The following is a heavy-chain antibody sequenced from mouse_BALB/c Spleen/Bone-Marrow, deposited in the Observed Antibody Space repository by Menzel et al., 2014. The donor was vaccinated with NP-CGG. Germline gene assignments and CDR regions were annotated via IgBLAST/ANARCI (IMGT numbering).Heavy chain of an antibody. V-gene: IGHV14-3*02. Sequence: DVHLVESGAELVKPGASVKLSCTASGFNFNNSYIHWVKQRPEQGLEWIGRIYPASGNTKYDPKFQGKATITADTSSNTDYLKLSIKTSEDTVFYYCATYYYGSSVFAYWGQGTLVTVSA. J-gene: IGHJ3*01. CDR3: ATYYYGSSVFAY. D-gene: IGHD1-1*01. CDR2: IYPASGNT. CDR1: GFNFNNSY.